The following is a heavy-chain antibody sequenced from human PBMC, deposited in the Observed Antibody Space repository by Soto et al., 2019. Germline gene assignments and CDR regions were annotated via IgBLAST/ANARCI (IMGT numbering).Heavy chain of an antibody. CDR2: ISSSSSYI. V-gene: IGHV3-21*01. CDR3: ARDYFCXSTSCYKWTTGYYGMDV. J-gene: IGHJ6*02. CDR1: GFTFSSYS. D-gene: IGHD2-2*02. Sequence: GGSLRLSCAASGFTFSSYSMNWVRQAPGKGLEWVSSISSSSSYIYYADSVKGRFTISRDNAKNSLYLQMNSLRAEDTAVYYCARDYFCXSTSCYKWTTGYYGMDVWGQGTTVTVSS.